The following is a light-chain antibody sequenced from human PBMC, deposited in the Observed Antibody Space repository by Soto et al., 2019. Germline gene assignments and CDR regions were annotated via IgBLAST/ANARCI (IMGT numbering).Light chain of an antibody. Sequence: ENVLSQSPCTLSLSPGERATLSCRANQTISNTLAWYQQKPGQAPRLLIYAASTRATGVSARFSGSGSGTEFTLTISSLQSEDFTIYYCQYYNNWLATFGGGTKVDI. CDR1: QTISNT. J-gene: IGKJ4*01. V-gene: IGKV3-15*01. CDR3: QYYNNWLAT. CDR2: AAS.